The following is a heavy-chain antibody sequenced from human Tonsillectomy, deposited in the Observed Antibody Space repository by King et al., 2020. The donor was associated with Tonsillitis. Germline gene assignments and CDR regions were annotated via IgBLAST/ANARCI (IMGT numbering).Heavy chain of an antibody. V-gene: IGHV3-7*03. D-gene: IGHD1-1*01. CDR1: GFRLSDYW. CDR3: ARGCKWNCYYYYGMDV. CDR2: IKQDGSEN. J-gene: IGHJ6*02. Sequence: VQLVESGGGLVQPGGSVRLSCAASGFRLSDYWMIWLRQAPGKGLEWVANIKQDGSENNYVDSVKGRFTISRDNGQNSLYLQMHSLRAEDTAVYYCARGCKWNCYYYYGMDVWGQGTTVTVSS.